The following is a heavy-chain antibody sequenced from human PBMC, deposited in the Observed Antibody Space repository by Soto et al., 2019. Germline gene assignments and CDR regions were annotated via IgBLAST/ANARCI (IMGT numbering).Heavy chain of an antibody. V-gene: IGHV3-9*01. CDR2: ISWNSGNI. Sequence: EVQLVESGGGLVQPGRSLRLSCAASGFSFDDYAMHWVRQAPGKGLEWVSGISWNSGNIGYADSVKGRFTISRDNAKNSLNLQMNSLRAEDTALYYCAKGSWYYYDRSGYLDSWGQGTLVTVSS. CDR1: GFSFDDYA. D-gene: IGHD3-22*01. CDR3: AKGSWYYYDRSGYLDS. J-gene: IGHJ4*02.